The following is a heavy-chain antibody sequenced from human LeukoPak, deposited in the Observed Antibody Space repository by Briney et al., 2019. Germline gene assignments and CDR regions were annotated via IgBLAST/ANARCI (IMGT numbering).Heavy chain of an antibody. CDR1: GYTFTSYY. CDR3: ARVWSGYSYGGADY. D-gene: IGHD5-18*01. V-gene: IGHV1-46*01. CDR2: INPSGGST. Sequence: GASVKVSCKASGYTFTSYYMHWVRQAPGQGLEWMGIINPSGGSTSYAQKFQGRVTITADKSTSTAYMELSSLRSEDTAVYYCARVWSGYSYGGADYWGQGTLVTVSS. J-gene: IGHJ4*02.